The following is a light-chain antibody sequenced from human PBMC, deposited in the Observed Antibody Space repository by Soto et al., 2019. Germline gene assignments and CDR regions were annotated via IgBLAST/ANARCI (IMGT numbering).Light chain of an antibody. CDR2: DAS. V-gene: IGKV3-11*01. CDR1: QSVSSY. Sequence: ETELTQSPSTLSLSPGARATLSCRARQSVSSYLAWYQQQPGQAPRLLIYDASNRATGIPARFSGSGSGTDFTLTISSLEPADFAVYYCQQYGSSGTFGQGTKVDIK. CDR3: QQYGSSGT. J-gene: IGKJ1*01.